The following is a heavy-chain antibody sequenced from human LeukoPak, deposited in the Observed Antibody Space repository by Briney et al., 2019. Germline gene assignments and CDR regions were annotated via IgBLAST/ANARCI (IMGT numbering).Heavy chain of an antibody. D-gene: IGHD3-10*01. CDR1: GYTFTGYY. J-gene: IGHJ4*02. CDR3: ARAHYGSGSYYPH. CDR2: INPNSGGT. Sequence: ASVKVSCTASGYTFTGYYMHWVRQAPGQGLEWMGWINPNSGGTNYAQKFQGRVTMTRDTSISTAYMELSRLRSDDTAVYYCARAHYGSGSYYPHWGQGTLVTVSS. V-gene: IGHV1-2*02.